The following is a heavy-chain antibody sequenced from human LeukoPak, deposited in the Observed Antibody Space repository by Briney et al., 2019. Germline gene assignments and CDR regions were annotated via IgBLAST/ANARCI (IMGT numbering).Heavy chain of an antibody. CDR3: ARWVYDILTGYQYYFDY. V-gene: IGHV4-4*07. J-gene: IGHJ4*02. Sequence: SETLSLTCTVSGGSISSYYWSWIRQPAGKGLEWIGRIYTSGSTNYNPSLKSRVTMSVDTSKNQFSLKLSSVTAADTAVYYCARWVYDILTGYQYYFDYWGQGTLVTVSS. CDR2: IYTSGST. D-gene: IGHD3-9*01. CDR1: GGSISSYY.